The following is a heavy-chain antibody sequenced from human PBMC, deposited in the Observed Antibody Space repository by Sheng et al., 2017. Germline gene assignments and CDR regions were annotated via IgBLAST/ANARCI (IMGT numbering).Heavy chain of an antibody. CDR1: GGSFSGYY. CDR2: INHSGST. V-gene: IGHV4-34*01. D-gene: IGHD6-13*01. Sequence: QVQLQQWGAGLLKPSETLSLTCAVYGGSFSGYYWSWIRQPPGKGLEWIGEINHSGSTNYNPSLKSRVTISVDTSKNQFSLKLSSVTAADTAVYYCARQGRYSSSWYGRGNWFDPWGQGTLGHRLL. J-gene: IGHJ5*02. CDR3: ARQGRYSSSWYGRGNWFDP.